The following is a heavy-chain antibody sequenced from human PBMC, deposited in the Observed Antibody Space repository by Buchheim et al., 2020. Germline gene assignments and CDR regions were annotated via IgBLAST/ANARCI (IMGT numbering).Heavy chain of an antibody. CDR1: DFTFSSYH. D-gene: IGHD3-16*02. CDR3: ARDNFNDRWDV. CDR2: ITATSGTI. V-gene: IGHV3-48*01. J-gene: IGHJ6*02. Sequence: EVQLVESGGGLVQPGGSLRLSCAASDFTFSSYHMNWVRQAPGKGLQWVSYITATSGTIYYADSLKGRFTISRDNAKNLLYLEMNSLRAEDSAVYYCARDNFNDRWDVWGQGT.